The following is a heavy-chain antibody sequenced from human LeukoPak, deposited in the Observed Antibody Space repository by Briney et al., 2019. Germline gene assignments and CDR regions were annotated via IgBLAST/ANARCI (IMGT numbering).Heavy chain of an antibody. J-gene: IGHJ6*03. D-gene: IGHD3-3*01. CDR2: IYSWGST. CDR3: ARATFWSGYQRDSWYMDV. CDR1: GFTVSTNY. V-gene: IGHV3-66*03. Sequence: GGSLRLSCAASGFTVSTNYMSGVRQAPGKGLEWVSVIYSWGSTYYADAVKGRFTISRDNSKNTLYLQMRSLRAEDTAVYYCARATFWSGYQRDSWYMDVWGKGTTVTVSS.